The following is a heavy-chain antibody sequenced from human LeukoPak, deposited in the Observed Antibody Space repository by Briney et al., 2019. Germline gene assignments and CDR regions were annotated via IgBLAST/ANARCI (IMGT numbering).Heavy chain of an antibody. CDR2: ISAYNGYT. D-gene: IGHD2-15*01. Sequence: ASVKVSCKASGYTFTKYGISWVRQAPGQGLEWMGWISAYNGYTNYAQKFQGRVTMTTDKSTSTAYMELRSLRSDDTAVYYCARGGYCSGGSCYGGFDYWGQGTLVTVSS. V-gene: IGHV1-18*01. CDR3: ARGGYCSGGSCYGGFDY. CDR1: GYTFTKYG. J-gene: IGHJ4*02.